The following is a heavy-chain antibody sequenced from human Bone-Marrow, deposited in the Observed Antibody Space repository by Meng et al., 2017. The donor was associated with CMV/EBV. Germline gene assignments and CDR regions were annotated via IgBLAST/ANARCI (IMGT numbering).Heavy chain of an antibody. Sequence: SETLSLTCTVSGGSISSSSYYWGWIRQPPGKGLEWIGYIYYSGSTYYNPCLKSRVTISVDTSKNQFSLKLSSVTAADTAVYYCARNNGSGRSSKRVYYGMDVWGQGTTVTVSS. CDR3: ARNNGSGRSSKRVYYGMDV. D-gene: IGHD3-10*01. V-gene: IGHV4-31*03. CDR1: GGSISSSSYY. J-gene: IGHJ6*02. CDR2: IYYSGST.